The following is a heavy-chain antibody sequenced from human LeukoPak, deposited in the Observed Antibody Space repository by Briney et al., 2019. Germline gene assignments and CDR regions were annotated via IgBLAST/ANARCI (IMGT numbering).Heavy chain of an antibody. D-gene: IGHD6-13*01. CDR3: AKDLRSRIAAAGAPDY. CDR1: GFTFSSYG. J-gene: IGHJ4*02. V-gene: IGHV3-30*02. Sequence: PGGSLSLSYAASGFTFSSYGMHWVRQTPGKGLECVAFIRYDGGNQYYTDSVKGRFTISRDNSKNTIYLQMNSLRAEDTAVYYCAKDLRSRIAAAGAPDYWGQGTLVTVSS. CDR2: IRYDGGNQ.